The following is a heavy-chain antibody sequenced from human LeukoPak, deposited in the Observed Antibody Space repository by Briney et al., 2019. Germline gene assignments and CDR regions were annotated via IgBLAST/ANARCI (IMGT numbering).Heavy chain of an antibody. CDR3: ATTYNYYMDV. Sequence: PGGSLRLSCAASGFTFSGYWMSWVRQAPGKGLEWMANIKQDGSEKYYVDSVKGRFTISRDNAKNSLYLQMNSLRAEDTAVYYCATTYNYYMDVWGKGTTVTVSS. J-gene: IGHJ6*03. V-gene: IGHV3-7*01. CDR1: GFTFSGYW. CDR2: IKQDGSEK.